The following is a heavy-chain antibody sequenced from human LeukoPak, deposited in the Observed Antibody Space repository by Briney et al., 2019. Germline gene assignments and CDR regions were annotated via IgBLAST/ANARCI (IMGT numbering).Heavy chain of an antibody. CDR2: ISAYNGDT. CDR3: ARGQWLREYDY. J-gene: IGHJ4*02. D-gene: IGHD6-19*01. CDR1: GYTFTSYG. Sequence: ASVKVSCKASGYTFTSYGISWVRQAPGQGLEWMGWISAYNGDTNYAQKLQGRVTMTTDTSTSTAYMELRSLSPDDTAVYYWARGQWLREYDYWGQGTLVTVSS. V-gene: IGHV1-18*01.